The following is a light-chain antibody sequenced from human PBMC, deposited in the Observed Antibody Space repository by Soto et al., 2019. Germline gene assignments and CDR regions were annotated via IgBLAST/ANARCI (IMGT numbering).Light chain of an antibody. J-gene: IGKJ3*01. CDR1: QSISSW. CDR2: KAS. Sequence: DIQMTQSPSTLSASVGDIVTITCRASQSISSWLAWYQQKPGKAPKLLIYKASSLESGVPSRFSGSGSGTEFTLTIRSLQPEDSATYYCQQSYITPFTFGPGTKVDI. V-gene: IGKV1-5*03. CDR3: QQSYITPFT.